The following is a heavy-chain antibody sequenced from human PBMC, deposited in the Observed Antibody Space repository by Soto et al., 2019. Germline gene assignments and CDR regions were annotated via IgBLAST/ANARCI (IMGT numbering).Heavy chain of an antibody. V-gene: IGHV3-15*07. Sequence: EVQLVESGGGLVKPGGSLRLSCAASGFTFSNAWMNWVRQAPGKGLEWVGRIKSKTDGGTTDYAAPVKGRLTISRDDSKNTLYLQMNSLKTEDTAVYYCTTDQKTYYVILTGYYLGAFDIWGQGTMVTVSS. CDR3: TTDQKTYYVILTGYYLGAFDI. D-gene: IGHD3-9*01. CDR2: IKSKTDGGTT. J-gene: IGHJ3*02. CDR1: GFTFSNAW.